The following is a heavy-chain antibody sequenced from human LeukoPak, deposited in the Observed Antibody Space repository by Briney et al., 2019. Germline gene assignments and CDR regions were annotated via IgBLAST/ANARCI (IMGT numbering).Heavy chain of an antibody. CDR1: GFTFSSYS. D-gene: IGHD3-3*01. CDR3: ARDPARFLEWLFYFDY. Sequence: PGGSLRLSCAASGFTFSSYSMNWVRQAPGKGLEWVSYISSSSSTIYYADSVKGRFTISRDNAKNSLYLQMNSLRAEDTAVYYCARDPARFLEWLFYFDYWGQGTLVTVSS. CDR2: ISSSSSTI. V-gene: IGHV3-48*01. J-gene: IGHJ4*02.